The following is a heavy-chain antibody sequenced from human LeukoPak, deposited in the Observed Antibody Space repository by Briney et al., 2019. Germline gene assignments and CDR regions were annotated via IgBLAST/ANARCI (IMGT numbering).Heavy chain of an antibody. J-gene: IGHJ4*02. CDR2: LYSGGST. CDR3: ARGRTLGSYDYSHFDY. Sequence: GGSLRLSCAASGFTFNNYAMAWVRQAPGKGLEWVSVLYSGGSTYYADSVKGRFTIPRDNSKNTLYLQINSLRAEDTAVYYCARGRTLGSYDYSHFDYWGLGTLVTVSS. CDR1: GFTFNNYA. V-gene: IGHV3-53*01. D-gene: IGHD5-18*01.